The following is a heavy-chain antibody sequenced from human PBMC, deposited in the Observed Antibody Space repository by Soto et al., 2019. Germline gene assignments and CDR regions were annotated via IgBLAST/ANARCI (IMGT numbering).Heavy chain of an antibody. CDR1: GYSFTSYW. Sequence: PGESLKISCKGSGYSFTSYWISWVRQMPGKGLEWMGRIDPSDSYTNYSPSFQGHVTISADKSISTAYLQWSSLKASDTAMYYCARQLVTDEDYYYYGMDVWGQGTTVTVSS. V-gene: IGHV5-10-1*01. J-gene: IGHJ6*02. D-gene: IGHD1-1*01. CDR2: IDPSDSYT. CDR3: ARQLVTDEDYYYYGMDV.